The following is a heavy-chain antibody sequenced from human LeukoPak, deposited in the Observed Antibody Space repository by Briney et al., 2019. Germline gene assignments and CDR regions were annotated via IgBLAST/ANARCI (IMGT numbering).Heavy chain of an antibody. CDR1: GFTFSSYE. V-gene: IGHV3-21*01. D-gene: IGHD3-16*02. Sequence: GGSLRLSCAASGFTFSSYEMNWVRQAPGKGLEWVSSISSSSSYIYYADSVKGRFTISRDNAKNSLYLQMNSLRAEDTAVYYCARCHYDYVWGSYRPCDYWGQGTLVTVSS. CDR3: ARCHYDYVWGSYRPCDY. CDR2: ISSSSSYI. J-gene: IGHJ4*02.